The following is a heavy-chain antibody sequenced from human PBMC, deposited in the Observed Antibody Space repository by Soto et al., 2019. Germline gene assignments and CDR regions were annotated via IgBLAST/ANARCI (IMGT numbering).Heavy chain of an antibody. CDR2: INHSGTT. V-gene: IGHV4-34*01. Sequence: SETLSLTCAVYGESFSGYYWSWIRQPPGKGLEWIGEINHSGTTNYNPSLKSRVTISKDTSKNQFSLRLKSVTAADTAVYYCARRSMGGTRDYWGQETLVTVSS. CDR3: ARRSMGGTRDY. D-gene: IGHD1-26*01. J-gene: IGHJ4*02. CDR1: GESFSGYY.